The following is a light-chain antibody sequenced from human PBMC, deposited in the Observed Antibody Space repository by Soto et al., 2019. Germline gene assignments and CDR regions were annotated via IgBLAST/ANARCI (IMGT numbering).Light chain of an antibody. CDR3: SSYRSSNTGV. CDR1: SSDVGGYNY. J-gene: IGLJ1*01. CDR2: DVS. Sequence: QSALTQPASVSGSPGQSITLSCTGTSSDVGGYNYVSWYQQHPGKAPKLMIYDVSNRPSGVSNRFSGSKSGNTASLTISGLQAEDEADYYCSSYRSSNTGVFGTGTKVTVL. V-gene: IGLV2-14*01.